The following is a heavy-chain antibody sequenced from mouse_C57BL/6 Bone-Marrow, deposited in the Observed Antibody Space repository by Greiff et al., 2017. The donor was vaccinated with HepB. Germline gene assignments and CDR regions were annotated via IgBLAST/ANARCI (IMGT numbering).Heavy chain of an antibody. V-gene: IGHV1-80*01. CDR3: ARELRGDYAMDY. D-gene: IGHD1-1*01. J-gene: IGHJ4*01. CDR2: IYPGDGDT. CDR1: GYAFSSYW. Sequence: QVQLQQSGAELVKPGASVKISCKASGYAFSSYWMNWVKQRPGKGLEWIGQIYPGDGDTNYNGKFKGKATLTADKSSSTAYMQRSSLTSEDSAVYFCARELRGDYAMDYWGQGTSVTVSS.